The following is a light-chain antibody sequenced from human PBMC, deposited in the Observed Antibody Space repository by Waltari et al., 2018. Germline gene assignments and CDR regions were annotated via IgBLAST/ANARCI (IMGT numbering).Light chain of an antibody. CDR3: LQDYSYPRT. CDR1: QGIRND. V-gene: IGKV1-6*01. Sequence: AIQMTQSPSSLSASVGDRVTITCRASQGIRNDLGWYQQKPGDAPKLLIYTASTLQSGGPSRFSGSGSGTDFTLTITSLQPEAFATYVCLQDYSYPRTFGQGTKVEIK. J-gene: IGKJ1*01. CDR2: TAS.